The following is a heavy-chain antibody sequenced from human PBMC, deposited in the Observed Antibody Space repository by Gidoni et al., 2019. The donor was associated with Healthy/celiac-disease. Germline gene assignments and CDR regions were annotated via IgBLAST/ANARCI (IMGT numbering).Heavy chain of an antibody. Sequence: QVQLQESGPGLVKPSETLSLTCTVSGGSVSSGSYYWSWIRQPPGKGLEWIGYIYYSGSTNYNPSLKSRVTISVDTSKNQFSLKLSSVTAADTAVYYCAREGLDTAMAWGQGTLVTVSS. V-gene: IGHV4-61*01. CDR1: GGSVSSGSYY. CDR3: AREGLDTAMA. D-gene: IGHD5-18*01. J-gene: IGHJ4*02. CDR2: IYYSGST.